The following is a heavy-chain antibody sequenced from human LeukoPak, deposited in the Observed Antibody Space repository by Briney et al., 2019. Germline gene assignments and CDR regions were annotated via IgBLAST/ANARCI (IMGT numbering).Heavy chain of an antibody. D-gene: IGHD3-10*01. CDR3: ARGALLLWFGESNDY. Sequence: ASVKVSCKASGYTFTGYYMHWVRQAPGQGLEWMGWINPNSGGTNYAQKFQSGVTMTRDTSISTAYMELSRLRSDDTAAYYCARGALLLWFGESNDYWGQGTLVTVSS. CDR2: INPNSGGT. CDR1: GYTFTGYY. J-gene: IGHJ4*02. V-gene: IGHV1-2*02.